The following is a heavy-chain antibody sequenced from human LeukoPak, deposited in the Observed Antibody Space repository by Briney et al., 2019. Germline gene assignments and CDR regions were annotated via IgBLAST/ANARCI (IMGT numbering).Heavy chain of an antibody. CDR1: GFTFSSYA. D-gene: IGHD2-15*01. CDR3: AKGYCSGGSCYHLGY. CDR2: ISGSGGRT. Sequence: GGSLRLSCAASGFTFSSYAMSWVRQAPGKGLEWVSAISGSGGRTYYADSVKGRFTISRDNSKNTLYLQMNSLRAEDTAVYYCAKGYCSGGSCYHLGYWGQGTLVTVSS. J-gene: IGHJ4*02. V-gene: IGHV3-23*01.